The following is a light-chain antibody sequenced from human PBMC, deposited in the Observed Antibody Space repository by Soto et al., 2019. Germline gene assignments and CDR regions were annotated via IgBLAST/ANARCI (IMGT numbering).Light chain of an antibody. CDR2: DAS. CDR3: QQRSTWPLQT. Sequence: EIVLTQSPATLSLSPGAVATLSCRAIQSVTTYLAWYQHKPGQAPRPLISDASDRDAAVPARFNGTGSGTGFILTIGGLESEDSALYYCQQRSTWPLQTFGRGTKVE. CDR1: QSVTTY. V-gene: IGKV3-11*01. J-gene: IGKJ1*01.